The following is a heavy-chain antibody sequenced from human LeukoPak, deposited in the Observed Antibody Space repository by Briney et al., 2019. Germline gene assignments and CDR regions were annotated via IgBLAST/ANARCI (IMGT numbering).Heavy chain of an antibody. CDR2: IYDTGST. V-gene: IGHV4-39*01. D-gene: IGHD3-3*01. CDR1: GDSIRSNNYY. CDR3: QSRFLEWLLDY. Sequence: SETLSLTCTVSGDSIRSNNYYWGWIRQPPGKGLEWTGSIYDTGSTFYNPSLKSRVIISVDTSKNQFSLKLSSVTAADTAVYYCQSRFLEWLLDYWGQGTLVTVSS. J-gene: IGHJ4*02.